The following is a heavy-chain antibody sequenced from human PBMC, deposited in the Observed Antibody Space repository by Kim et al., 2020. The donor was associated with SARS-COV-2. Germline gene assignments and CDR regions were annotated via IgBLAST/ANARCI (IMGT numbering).Heavy chain of an antibody. J-gene: IGHJ5*02. V-gene: IGHV1-2*02. CDR1: GYSFTDYY. CDR2: INPNSGGT. CDR3: ARALGYCRGGSCYP. Sequence: ASVKVSCKASGYSFTDYYVHWVRQAPEQGLEWMGWINPNSGGTKYAQKFQGRVTMTTDTSISTAYMEVRSLRSDDMAVYFCARALGYCRGGSCYPWGQGTLVTVSS. D-gene: IGHD2-15*01.